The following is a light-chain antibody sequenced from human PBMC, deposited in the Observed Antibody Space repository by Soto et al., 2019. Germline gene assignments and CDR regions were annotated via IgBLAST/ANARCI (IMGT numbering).Light chain of an antibody. CDR1: SSNIGNNY. CDR3: GTWDTSVSVGV. Sequence: QSVLTQPPSVSAAPGQKVTISCSGSSSNIGNNYVSWYQHFPGTAPKLLIYDNNKRPSGIPGRFSGSKSGTSATLGITGLQTGDEADYYCGTWDTSVSVGVFGGGTKLTVL. V-gene: IGLV1-51*01. J-gene: IGLJ3*02. CDR2: DNN.